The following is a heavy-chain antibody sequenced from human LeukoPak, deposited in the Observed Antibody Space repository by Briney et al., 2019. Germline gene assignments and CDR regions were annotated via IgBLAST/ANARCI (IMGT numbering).Heavy chain of an antibody. V-gene: IGHV4-34*01. D-gene: IGHD3-9*01. CDR2: INHSGST. CDR1: GGSFSGYY. J-gene: IGHJ5*02. CDR3: ARDYDVLAAYPPTQLFDP. Sequence: SSETLSLTCAVYGGSFSGYYWSWIRQPPGKGLEWIGEINHSGSTNYNPSLKSRVTISVDTFKNQFSLKLNSVTAADTAVYYCARDYDVLAAYPPTQLFDPWGQGTLVTVSS.